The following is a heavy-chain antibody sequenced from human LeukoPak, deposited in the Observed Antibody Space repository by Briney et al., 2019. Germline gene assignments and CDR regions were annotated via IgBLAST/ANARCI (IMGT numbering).Heavy chain of an antibody. CDR1: GGTFSSYA. J-gene: IGHJ4*02. D-gene: IGHD6-19*01. CDR3: ARALEAGAGTFDY. V-gene: IGHV1-69*13. Sequence: GASVKVSCKASGGTFSSYAISWVRQAPGQGLEWMGGIIPIFGTANYAQKFQGRVTITADESTSTAYMELSSLRSEDTAVYYCARALEAGAGTFDYWGKGTLVTVSS. CDR2: IIPIFGTA.